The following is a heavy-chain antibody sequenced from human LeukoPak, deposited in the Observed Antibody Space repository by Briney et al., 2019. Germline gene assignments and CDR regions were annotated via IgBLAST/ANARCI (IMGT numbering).Heavy chain of an antibody. D-gene: IGHD1-14*01. CDR1: GHTFTTYY. CDR2: INPSGDGT. J-gene: IGHJ5*02. V-gene: IGHV1-46*01. CDR3: AKETPNTGWFDP. Sequence: ASVKVSCKASGHTFTTYYVHLVRQAPGQGLEWMGVINPSGDGTNYPQRFQGRVTLTRDTSTSTVYMELSSLRAEDTAIYYCAKETPNTGWFDPWGQGTLVTVSS.